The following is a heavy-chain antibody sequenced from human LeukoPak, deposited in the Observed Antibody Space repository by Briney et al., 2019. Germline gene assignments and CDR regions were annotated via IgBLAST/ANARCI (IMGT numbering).Heavy chain of an antibody. V-gene: IGHV1-2*04. D-gene: IGHD2-2*01. CDR1: GFTFSSYA. Sequence: GGSLRLSCAASGFTFSSYAMHWVRQAPGQGLEWMGWINPNSGGTNYAQKFQGWVTMTRDTSISTAYMELSRLRSDDTAVYYCARDRQLGYCSSTSCYGYYYYYGMDVWGQGTTVTVSS. CDR3: ARDRQLGYCSSTSCYGYYYYYGMDV. CDR2: INPNSGGT. J-gene: IGHJ6*02.